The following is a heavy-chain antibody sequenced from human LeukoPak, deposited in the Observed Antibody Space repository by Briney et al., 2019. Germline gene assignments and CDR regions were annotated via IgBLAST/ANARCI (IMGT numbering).Heavy chain of an antibody. J-gene: IGHJ4*02. V-gene: IGHV3-21*01. CDR1: GFTFSSYS. CDR2: ISSSSSYI. Sequence: SGGSLRLSCAASGFTFSSYSMNWVRQAPGKGLEWVSSISSSSSYIYYADSVKGRFTISRDNAKNSLYLQMNSLRAEDTAVYYCARPRSYSSGHLDYWGQGTLVTVSS. D-gene: IGHD6-19*01. CDR3: ARPRSYSSGHLDY.